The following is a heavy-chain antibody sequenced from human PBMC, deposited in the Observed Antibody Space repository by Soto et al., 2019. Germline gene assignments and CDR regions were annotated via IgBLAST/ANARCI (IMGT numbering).Heavy chain of an antibody. CDR2: IYYSGST. J-gene: IGHJ5*02. CDR3: ARAPRFRPNNLFDP. Sequence: QVQLQESGPGLVKPSQTLSLTCTVSGGSISSGGYYWSWIRQHPGKGLEWIGYIYYSGSTYYNPSLKSRVTISVDTSKNQFFLKLSSVTAADTAVYYCARAPRFRPNNLFDPWGQGTQVTVSS. V-gene: IGHV4-31*03. CDR1: GGSISSGGYY. D-gene: IGHD3-3*01.